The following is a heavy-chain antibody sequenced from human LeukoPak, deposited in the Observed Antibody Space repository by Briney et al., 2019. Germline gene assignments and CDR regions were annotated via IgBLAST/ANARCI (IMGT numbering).Heavy chain of an antibody. D-gene: IGHD3-9*01. Sequence: SETLSLTCAVSGGSISSGGYSWSWIRQPPGKGLEWIGYIYHSGSTYYNPSLKSRVTISVDRSKNQFSLKLSSVTAADTAVYYCARSRGVFDWFNDAFDIRGQGTMVTVSS. CDR3: ARSRGVFDWFNDAFDI. CDR1: GGSISSGGYS. V-gene: IGHV4-30-2*01. J-gene: IGHJ3*02. CDR2: IYHSGST.